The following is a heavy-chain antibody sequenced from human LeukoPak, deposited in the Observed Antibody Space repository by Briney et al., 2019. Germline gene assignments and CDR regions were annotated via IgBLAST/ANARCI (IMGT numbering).Heavy chain of an antibody. V-gene: IGHV3-66*02. J-gene: IGHJ3*02. CDR1: GFTVSSNY. D-gene: IGHD3-22*01. CDR3: ARGGSPYYYDSSGPSDAFDI. Sequence: PGGSLRLSCAASGFTVSSNYMSWVRQAPGKGLEWVSVIYSGGSTYYADSVKGRFTISRDNSKNTLYLQMTSLRAEDTAVYYCARGGSPYYYDSSGPSDAFDIWGQGTMVTVSS. CDR2: IYSGGST.